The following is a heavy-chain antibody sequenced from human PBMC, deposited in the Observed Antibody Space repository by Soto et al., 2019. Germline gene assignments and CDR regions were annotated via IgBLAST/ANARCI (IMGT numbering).Heavy chain of an antibody. Sequence: EVRLVESGGSLVEPGGSLRLSCAASGFTLSNAWIKWVRQAPGRGLEWVGRIRSKTSGGTTDFAAPVKGRFAISRDDSKDMVYLQMNSLRTEDTAVYYCTTDSLLTGVLVRFDFWGHGTLVTVSS. J-gene: IGHJ4*01. CDR3: TTDSLLTGVLVRFDF. V-gene: IGHV3-15*07. CDR2: IRSKTSGGTT. CDR1: GFTLSNAW. D-gene: IGHD2-8*02.